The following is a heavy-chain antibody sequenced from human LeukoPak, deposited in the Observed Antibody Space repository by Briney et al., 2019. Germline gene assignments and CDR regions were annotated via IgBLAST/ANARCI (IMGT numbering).Heavy chain of an antibody. CDR1: GGTFSSYA. CDR3: ARDYGKTWNDDNWFDP. D-gene: IGHD1-1*01. J-gene: IGHJ5*02. V-gene: IGHV1-69*05. CDR2: IIPIFGTA. Sequence: GASVKVSCKASGGTFSSYAISWVRQAPGQGLEWMGGIIPIFGTANYAQKFQGRVTITTDESTSTAYMELRSLRSDDTAVYYCARDYGKTWNDDNWFDPWGQGTLVTVSS.